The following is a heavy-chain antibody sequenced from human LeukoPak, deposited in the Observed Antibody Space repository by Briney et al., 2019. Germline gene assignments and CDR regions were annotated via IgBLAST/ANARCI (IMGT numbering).Heavy chain of an antibody. Sequence: PSETLSLTCTVSGDSVSSAYYYWSWIRQPPGKGLEWIGYIYYSGSTNYNPSLNSRVTMSIDTSRSQFSLKLSSVTAADTAVYYCARDYTGDYDSSGYLYYVDYWGLGALVTVSS. CDR3: ARDYTGDYDSSGYLYYVDY. CDR2: IYYSGST. J-gene: IGHJ4*02. D-gene: IGHD3-22*01. CDR1: GDSVSSAYYY. V-gene: IGHV4-61*01.